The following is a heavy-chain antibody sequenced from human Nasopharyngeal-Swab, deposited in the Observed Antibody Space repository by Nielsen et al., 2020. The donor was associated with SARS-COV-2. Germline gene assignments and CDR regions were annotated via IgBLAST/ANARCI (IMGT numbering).Heavy chain of an antibody. CDR2: INHSGST. V-gene: IGHV4-34*01. Sequence: SETLSLTCAVYGGSFSGYYWSWIRQPPGKGLEWIGEINHSGSTNYNPSLKSRVTISVDTSKNQFSLKLSSVTAADTAVYYCASLTYYYGSGARRGMDVWGQGTTVTVSS. J-gene: IGHJ6*02. CDR1: GGSFSGYY. D-gene: IGHD3-10*01. CDR3: ASLTYYYGSGARRGMDV.